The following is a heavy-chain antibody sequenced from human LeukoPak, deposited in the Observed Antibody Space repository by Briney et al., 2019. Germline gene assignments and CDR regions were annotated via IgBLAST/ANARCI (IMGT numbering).Heavy chain of an antibody. V-gene: IGHV3-66*01. CDR3: ARGIVVAGRFDY. J-gene: IGHJ4*02. Sequence: GGSLRLSCAASGFTVSGNYMSWVRQAPGKGLEWVSVIYSSGSTYYADSVKGRFTISRDNSKNSLYLQMNSLRAEDMAVYYCARGIVVAGRFDYWGQGTLVTVSS. CDR2: IYSSGST. D-gene: IGHD6-19*01. CDR1: GFTVSGNY.